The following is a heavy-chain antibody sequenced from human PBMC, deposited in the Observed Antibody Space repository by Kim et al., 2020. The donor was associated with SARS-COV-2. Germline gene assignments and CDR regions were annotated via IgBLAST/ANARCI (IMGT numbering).Heavy chain of an antibody. D-gene: IGHD6-6*01. CDR2: ISSNGGST. CDR3: VKASLSSIAARPDLYP. V-gene: IGHV3-64D*09. Sequence: GGSLRLSCSASGFTFSSYAMHWVRQAPGKGLEYVSAISSNGGSTYYADSVKGRFTISRDNSKNTLYLQMSSLRAEDTAVYYCVKASLSSIAARPDLYPWGQGTLVTVSS. J-gene: IGHJ5*02. CDR1: GFTFSSYA.